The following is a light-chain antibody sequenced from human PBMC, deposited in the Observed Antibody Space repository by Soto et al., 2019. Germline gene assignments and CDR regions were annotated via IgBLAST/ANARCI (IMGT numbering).Light chain of an antibody. CDR1: QSVSRN. CDR3: QQYNIWPRT. Sequence: ESLMTQRASPLSVFQGRRATLLCRASQSVSRNLAWHQQKPGQAPRLLIYGVSTRVTGVPARFSGSGSGTEFTRSISSLQSEDFAVYSCQQYNIWPRTFGQGTKVDIK. J-gene: IGKJ1*01. CDR2: GVS. V-gene: IGKV3-15*01.